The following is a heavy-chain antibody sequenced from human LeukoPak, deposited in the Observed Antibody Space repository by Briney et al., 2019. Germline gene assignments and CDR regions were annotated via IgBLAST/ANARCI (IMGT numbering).Heavy chain of an antibody. V-gene: IGHV4-4*07. CDR3: ARITPSPSGVSDAFDI. CDR2: MYTSGTT. Sequence: SETLSLTCTVSGGSISSYYWSWIRQPAGKGLEWIGRMYTSGTTNYNPSLKSRVTMSVDASKNQFSLKLSSVTAADTAVYYCARITPSPSGVSDAFDIWGQGTMVTVSS. D-gene: IGHD3-3*01. J-gene: IGHJ3*02. CDR1: GGSISSYY.